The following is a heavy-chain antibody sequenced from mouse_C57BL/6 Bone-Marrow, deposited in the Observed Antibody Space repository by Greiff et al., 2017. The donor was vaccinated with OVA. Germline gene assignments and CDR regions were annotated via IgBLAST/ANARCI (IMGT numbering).Heavy chain of an antibody. CDR1: GFNIKDDY. J-gene: IGHJ3*01. CDR2: IDPENGDT. CDR3: TYPPLWFAY. V-gene: IGHV14-4*01. Sequence: EVQLQQSGAELVRPGASVKLSCTASGFNIKDDYMHWVKQRPEQGLEWIGWIDPENGDTEYASKFQGKATITADTSSNTAYLQLSSLTSEETAVYYWTYPPLWFAYWGQGTLVTVSA.